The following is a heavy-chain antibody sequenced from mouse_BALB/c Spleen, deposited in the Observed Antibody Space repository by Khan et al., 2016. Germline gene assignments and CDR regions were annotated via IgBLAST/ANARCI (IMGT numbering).Heavy chain of an antibody. CDR3: TRRNYYGLFDY. CDR1: GYSITSDYA. CDR2: ISYSGNT. D-gene: IGHD1-1*01. Sequence: EVQLQESGPGLVKPSQSLSLTCTVTGYSITSDYAWNWIRQFPGNKLEWMGYISYSGNTSYNPSLKSRISITRDTSKNQFFLQLNSVTTEDKATYDWTRRNYYGLFDYWGQGTTLTVSS. J-gene: IGHJ2*01. V-gene: IGHV3-2*02.